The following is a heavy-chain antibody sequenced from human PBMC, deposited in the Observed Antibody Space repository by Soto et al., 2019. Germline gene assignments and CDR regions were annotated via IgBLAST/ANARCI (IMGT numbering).Heavy chain of an antibody. CDR2: ISTYNGNT. J-gene: IGHJ1*01. CDR3: ARDNGQWLVSD. D-gene: IGHD6-19*01. Sequence: QVQLVQSGAEVKKPGASVKVSCKASGYIFTSHGISWVRQAPGQGLEWMGRISTYNGNTKYAQKLHGRVTMTTDTSASIAYMELRSLRSADTAVYYCARDNGQWLVSDWGQGTLVTVSS. CDR1: GYIFTSHG. V-gene: IGHV1-18*01.